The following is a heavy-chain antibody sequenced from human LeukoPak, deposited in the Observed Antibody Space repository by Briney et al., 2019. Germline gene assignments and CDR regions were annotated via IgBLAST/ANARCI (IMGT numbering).Heavy chain of an antibody. Sequence: TGGSLRLSCAASGFTFSSYAMSWVRQAPGKGLEWVSAISGSGGSTYYADSVKGRFTISRDNSKNTLYLQMNSLRAEDTAVYYCAKDTELLGLGNFDYWGQGTLVTVSS. V-gene: IGHV3-23*01. D-gene: IGHD3-10*01. CDR1: GFTFSSYA. CDR3: AKDTELLGLGNFDY. CDR2: ISGSGGST. J-gene: IGHJ4*02.